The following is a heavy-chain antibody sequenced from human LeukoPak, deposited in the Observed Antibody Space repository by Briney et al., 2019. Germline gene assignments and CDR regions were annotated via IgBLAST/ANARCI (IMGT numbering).Heavy chain of an antibody. CDR2: IYTSGST. Sequence: SETLSLTCAVSGGSISSGSYYWSWIRQPAGKGLEWIGRIYTSGSTNYNPSLKSRVTISVDTSKNQFSLKLSSVTAADTAVYYCARADTSYYYYYMDVWGKGTTVTVSS. CDR3: ARADTSYYYYYMDV. D-gene: IGHD5-18*01. CDR1: GGSISSGSYY. V-gene: IGHV4-61*02. J-gene: IGHJ6*03.